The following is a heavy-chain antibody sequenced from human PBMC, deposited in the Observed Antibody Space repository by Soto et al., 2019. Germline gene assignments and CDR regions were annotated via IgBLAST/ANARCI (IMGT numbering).Heavy chain of an antibody. D-gene: IGHD1-26*01. V-gene: IGHV3-30*18. CDR3: AKSGVVGATRGPLDP. CDR1: GFTFSSYG. CDR2: ISYDGSNK. J-gene: IGHJ5*02. Sequence: QVQLVESGGGVVQPGRSLRLSCAASGFTFSSYGMHWVRQAPGKGLEWVAVISYDGSNKYYADSVKGRFTISRDNSKNTLYLQMNSLRAEDTAVYYCAKSGVVGATRGPLDPWGQGTLVTVSS.